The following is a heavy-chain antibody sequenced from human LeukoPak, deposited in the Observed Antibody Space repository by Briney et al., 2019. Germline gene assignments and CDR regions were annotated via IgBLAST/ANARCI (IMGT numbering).Heavy chain of an antibody. Sequence: SETLSLTCSVSGGSISSYYWRWIRQPPAKGLEWIGYIYTSGSTNYNPSLKRRVTISVGQSKNQFSLKLSSAAAADTAVYYCARRGGSGWPHYYYYYYMDVWGKGTTVTVSS. V-gene: IGHV4-4*08. CDR1: GGSISSYY. CDR2: IYTSGST. J-gene: IGHJ6*03. D-gene: IGHD6-19*01. CDR3: ARRGGSGWPHYYYYYYMDV.